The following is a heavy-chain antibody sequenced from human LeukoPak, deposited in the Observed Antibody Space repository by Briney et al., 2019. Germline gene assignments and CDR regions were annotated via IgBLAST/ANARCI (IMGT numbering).Heavy chain of an antibody. CDR1: GFSFSSYL. V-gene: IGHV3-33*01. J-gene: IGHJ3*02. D-gene: IGHD2-15*01. CDR2: IGFDVSKI. CDR3: ARERLENCNDGSCPDALDI. Sequence: GGSLRLSCAASGFSFSSYLMHWVRQAPGKGLEWVALIGFDVSKIYYADSVKGRFTISRDNSKNTLYLQTNSLRDEDTAVYFCARERLENCNDGSCPDALDIWGQGTMVTISS.